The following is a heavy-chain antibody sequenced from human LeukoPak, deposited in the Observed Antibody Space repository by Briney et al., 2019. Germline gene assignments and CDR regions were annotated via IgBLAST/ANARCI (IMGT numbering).Heavy chain of an antibody. D-gene: IGHD3-10*01. Sequence: SETLSLTCTVSGGSISTYYWSWIRQPPGKGLEWIGNIYYSGSTNYNPSLKSRVTISVDTSKNQFSLKLRSVTAADTAVYYCARDVGYGSGSSYNPYFFDYWGQGTLVTVSS. CDR1: GGSISTYY. J-gene: IGHJ4*02. CDR2: IYYSGST. CDR3: ARDVGYGSGSSYNPYFFDY. V-gene: IGHV4-59*01.